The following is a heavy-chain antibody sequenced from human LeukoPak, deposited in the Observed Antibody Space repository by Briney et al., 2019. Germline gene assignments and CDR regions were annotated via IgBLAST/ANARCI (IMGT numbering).Heavy chain of an antibody. V-gene: IGHV3-30-3*01. Sequence: GRSLRLSCAASGFTFSSYAMHWVRQAPGKGLEWVAVISYDGSNKYYADSVKGRFTISRDNSKNTLYLQMNSLRAEDTAVYYCAPSRDYYDFWRGFDPWGQGTLVTVSS. D-gene: IGHD3-3*01. CDR2: ISYDGSNK. J-gene: IGHJ5*02. CDR3: APSRDYYDFWRGFDP. CDR1: GFTFSSYA.